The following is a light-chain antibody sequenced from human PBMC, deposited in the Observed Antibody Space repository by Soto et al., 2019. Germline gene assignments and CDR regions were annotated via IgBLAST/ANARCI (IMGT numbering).Light chain of an antibody. CDR1: SSDIGGFNY. CDR3: SSYGASSTL. V-gene: IGLV2-14*03. J-gene: IGLJ2*01. CDR2: DVS. Sequence: QSALTQPASVSGSPGQSITISCTGSSSDIGGFNYVSWYQQHPGKAPKLLIYDVSYRPSGISDRFSGSNAGNTASLTISGLQPEDEGDYYCSSYGASSTLFGGGTEVTVL.